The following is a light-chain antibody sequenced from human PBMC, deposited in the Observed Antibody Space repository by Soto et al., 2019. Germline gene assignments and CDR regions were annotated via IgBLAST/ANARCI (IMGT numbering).Light chain of an antibody. CDR3: CSYTTSNTRQIV. V-gene: IGLV2-14*01. CDR1: SSDVDGYNY. Sequence: QSVLTQPASVSGSPGQSITISCTGTSSDVDGYNYVSWYQQHPGKAHKFMIYDVSNRPSGVSNRFSGSKSGNTASLTISGLQAEDEADYYCCSYTTSNTRQIVFGTGTKVTVL. CDR2: DVS. J-gene: IGLJ1*01.